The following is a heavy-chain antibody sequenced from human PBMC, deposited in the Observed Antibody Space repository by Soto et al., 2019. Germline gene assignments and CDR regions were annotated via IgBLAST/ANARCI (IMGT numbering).Heavy chain of an antibody. CDR1: GGSISSYY. CDR3: ARREPGRGGFDY. CDR2: IYYSGST. J-gene: IGHJ4*02. D-gene: IGHD1-26*01. V-gene: IGHV4-59*08. Sequence: QVQLQESGPGLVKPSETLSLTCTVSGGSISSYYWSWIRQPPGKGLEWIGYIYYSGSTNYNPSLKSRVTISVDTSKNQFSLKRSSVTAADTAVYYCARREPGRGGFDYWGQGTLVTVSS.